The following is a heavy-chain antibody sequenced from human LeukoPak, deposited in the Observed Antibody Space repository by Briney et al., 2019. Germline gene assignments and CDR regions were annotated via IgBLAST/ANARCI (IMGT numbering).Heavy chain of an antibody. J-gene: IGHJ6*02. D-gene: IGHD3-22*01. CDR2: IYYSGST. Sequence: SETLSLTCAVSGGSISSGGYSWSWIRQHPGKGLEWIGYIYYSGSTYYNPSLKSRVTISVDTSKNQFSLKLSSVTAADTAVYYCARDSSGYYNGMDVWGQGTTVTVSS. CDR3: ARDSSGYYNGMDV. V-gene: IGHV4-31*11. CDR1: GGSISSGGYS.